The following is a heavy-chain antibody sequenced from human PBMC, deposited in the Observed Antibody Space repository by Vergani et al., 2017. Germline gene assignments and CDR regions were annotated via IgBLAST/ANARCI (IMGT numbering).Heavy chain of an antibody. V-gene: IGHV3-11*05. Sequence: QVQLVESGGGLVKPGGSLRLSCAASGFTFSDYYMSWIRQAPGKGLEWVSYISSSSSYTNYADSVKGRFTISRDNAKNSLYLQMNSLRAEDTAVYYCARVIPTYDYVWGSYRRRPYYIDYWGQGTLVTVSS. D-gene: IGHD3-16*02. J-gene: IGHJ4*02. CDR3: ARVIPTYDYVWGSYRRRPYYIDY. CDR1: GFTFSDYY. CDR2: ISSSSSYT.